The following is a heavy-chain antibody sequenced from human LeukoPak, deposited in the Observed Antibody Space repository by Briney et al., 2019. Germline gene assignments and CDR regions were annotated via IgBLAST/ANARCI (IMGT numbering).Heavy chain of an antibody. CDR2: ISGSGGST. Sequence: GGSLRLSCAASGFTFSSYAMSWVRQAPGKGLEWVSAISGSGGSTYYADSVKGRFTISRDNSKNTLYLQMNSLRAEDTAVYYCAKDPGLGELLDPLYWGQGTLVTVSS. J-gene: IGHJ4*02. CDR3: AKDPGLGELLDPLY. V-gene: IGHV3-23*01. CDR1: GFTFSSYA. D-gene: IGHD3-10*01.